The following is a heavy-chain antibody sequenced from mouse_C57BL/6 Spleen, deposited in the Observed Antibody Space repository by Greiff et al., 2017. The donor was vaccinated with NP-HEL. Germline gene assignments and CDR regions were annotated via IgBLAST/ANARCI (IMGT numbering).Heavy chain of an antibody. CDR2: IRNKANNHAT. V-gene: IGHV6-6*01. J-gene: IGHJ3*01. Sequence: EVKVEESGGGLVQPGGSMKLSCAASGFTFSDAWMDWVRQSPEKGLEWVAEIRNKANNHATYYAESVKGRFTISRDDSKSSVYLQMNSLRAEDTGIYYCTRPHIYYDCDWFAYWGQGTLVTVSA. CDR3: TRPHIYYDCDWFAY. D-gene: IGHD2-4*01. CDR1: GFTFSDAW.